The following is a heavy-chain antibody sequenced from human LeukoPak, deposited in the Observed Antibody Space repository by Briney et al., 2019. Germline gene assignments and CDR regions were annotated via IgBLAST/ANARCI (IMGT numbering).Heavy chain of an antibody. CDR2: IKQDGSEK. V-gene: IGHV3-7*01. CDR1: GFTFSSYW. CDR3: ARDQRQKDIVVVPAAYYYHYGMDV. D-gene: IGHD2-2*01. Sequence: GGSLRLSCAAAGFTFSSYWMSWVRQAPGKGLEWVANIKQDGSEKYYVDSVKGRFTISRDNAKNSLYLQMNSLRAEDTAVYYCARDQRQKDIVVVPAAYYYHYGMDVWGQGTTVTVSS. J-gene: IGHJ6*02.